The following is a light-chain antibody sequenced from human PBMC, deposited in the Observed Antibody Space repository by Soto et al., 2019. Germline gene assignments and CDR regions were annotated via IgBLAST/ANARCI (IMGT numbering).Light chain of an antibody. V-gene: IGLV3-1*01. J-gene: IGLJ1*01. Sequence: SYELTQPPSVSVSPGQTASITCSGDKLGDKYACWYQQKPGQSPVLVIYQDSKRPSGIPERFSGSNSGNTATLTISGTQAMDEADYYCQAWDSSPYVSGNGIKVTVL. CDR2: QDS. CDR3: QAWDSSPYV. CDR1: KLGDKY.